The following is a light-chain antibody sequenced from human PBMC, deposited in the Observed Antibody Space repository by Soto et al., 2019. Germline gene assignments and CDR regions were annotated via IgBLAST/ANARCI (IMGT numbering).Light chain of an antibody. CDR1: QDISTR. J-gene: IGKJ1*01. CDR2: AAS. CDR3: QQAHTFPWT. V-gene: IGKV1-12*01. Sequence: DIQLTQSPSSVSASVGDRVAITCRASQDISTRLAWYQQKPGTAPKLLIYAASTSGSGVPSRFSGSGSGTDFSLTVSSLKSEDFATYFCQQAHTFPWTFGQGTKVDIK.